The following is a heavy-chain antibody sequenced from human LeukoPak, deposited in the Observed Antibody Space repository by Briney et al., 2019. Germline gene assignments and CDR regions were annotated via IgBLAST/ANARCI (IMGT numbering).Heavy chain of an antibody. D-gene: IGHD2-2*01. CDR1: GFTFSSYG. J-gene: IGHJ3*02. CDR3: AKDLGCSSTSCEPGAFDI. V-gene: IGHV3-30*02. CDR2: IRYDGSNK. Sequence: PGGSLRLSCAASGFTFSSYGMHWVRQAPGKGLEWVALIRYDGSNKYYADSVKGRFTISRDNSKNTLYLQMNSLRAEDTAVYYCAKDLGCSSTSCEPGAFDIWGQGTMVTVSS.